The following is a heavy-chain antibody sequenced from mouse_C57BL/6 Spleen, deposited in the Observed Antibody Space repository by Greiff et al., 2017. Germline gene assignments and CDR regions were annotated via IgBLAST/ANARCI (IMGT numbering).Heavy chain of an antibody. CDR1: GFTFSNYW. Sequence: EVKVEESGGGLVQPGGSMKLSCVASGFTFSNYWMNWVRQSPEKGLEWVAQIRLKSDNYATHYAESVKGRFTISRDDSKSSVYLQMNSLRAEDTGIYYCTVGPRFAYWGQGTLVTVSA. CDR3: TVGPRFAY. CDR2: IRLKSDNYAT. V-gene: IGHV6-3*01. J-gene: IGHJ3*01.